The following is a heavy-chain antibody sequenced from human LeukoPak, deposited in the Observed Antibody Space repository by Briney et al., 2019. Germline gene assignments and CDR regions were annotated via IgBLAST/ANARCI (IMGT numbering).Heavy chain of an antibody. V-gene: IGHV3-53*04. J-gene: IGHJ5*02. CDR2: IYSGGST. CDR3: ARFCSGGGCYHNWFDP. D-gene: IGHD2-15*01. CDR1: GFTVSSNY. Sequence: GGSLRLSCAASGFTVSSNYMSWVRQAPGKGLEWVSVIYSGGSTYYADSVKGRFTISRHNSKNTLYLQMNSLRAEDTAVYYCARFCSGGGCYHNWFDPWGQGTLVTVSS.